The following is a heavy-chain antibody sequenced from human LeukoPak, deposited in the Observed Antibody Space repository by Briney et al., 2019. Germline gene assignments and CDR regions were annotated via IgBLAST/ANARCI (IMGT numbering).Heavy chain of an antibody. CDR3: ARVGPCSSTSCPPFDY. V-gene: IGHV3-21*01. J-gene: IGHJ4*02. CDR2: ISSSSSYI. Sequence: KTGGSLRLSCAASGFTFSSYSMNWVRQAPGKGLEWVSSISSSSSYIYYADSVKGRFTISRDNAKNSLYLQMNSLRAEDTAVYYCARVGPCSSTSCPPFDYWGQGTLATVSS. D-gene: IGHD2-2*01. CDR1: GFTFSSYS.